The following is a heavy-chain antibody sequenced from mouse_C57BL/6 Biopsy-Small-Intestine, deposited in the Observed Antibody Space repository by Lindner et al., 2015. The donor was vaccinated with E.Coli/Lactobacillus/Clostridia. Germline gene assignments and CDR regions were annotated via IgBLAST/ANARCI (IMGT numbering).Heavy chain of an antibody. J-gene: IGHJ1*03. D-gene: IGHD1-1*02. CDR3: ARRWNWYFDV. V-gene: IGHV1-9*01. CDR2: ILPGGAT. CDR1: GYTFTGYW. Sequence: VQLQESGPELMKPGASVELSCKASGYTFTGYWIEWVKQRPGHGLEWIGEILPGGATNYNEEFKGKATFTADTLSNTAYMQLSSLTAEDSVIYYCARRWNWYFDVWGTGTTVTVSS.